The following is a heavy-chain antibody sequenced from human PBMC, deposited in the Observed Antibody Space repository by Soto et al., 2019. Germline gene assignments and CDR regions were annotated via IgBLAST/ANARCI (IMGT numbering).Heavy chain of an antibody. V-gene: IGHV4-39*01. CDR2: IYYSGTT. CDR3: ARSISVAMDP. CDR1: GGSISSSSYH. Sequence: PSETLSLTCTVSGGSISSSSYHWGWIRQPPGKGLEWIGSIYYSGTTYYNPSLKSRVTISVDTSKNQFSLKLSSVTAADTAVYYCARSISVAMDPWGQGTLVTVSS. D-gene: IGHD6-19*01. J-gene: IGHJ5*02.